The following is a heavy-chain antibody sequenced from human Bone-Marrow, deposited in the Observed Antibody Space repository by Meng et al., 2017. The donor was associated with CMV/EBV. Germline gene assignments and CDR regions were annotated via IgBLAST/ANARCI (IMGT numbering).Heavy chain of an antibody. CDR3: ARSDSYNYYPFDY. V-gene: IGHV4-31*03. CDR2: IYYSGST. Sequence: SETLSLTCTVAGGTINSGGYYWSWIRQHPGKGLAWIGYIYYSGSTYYNPSLKSRVTISVDTSKSQFSMKLSSVTAADTAMYYCARSDSYNYYPFDYWGQGTLVTVSS. CDR1: GGTINSGGYY. J-gene: IGHJ4*02. D-gene: IGHD3-22*01.